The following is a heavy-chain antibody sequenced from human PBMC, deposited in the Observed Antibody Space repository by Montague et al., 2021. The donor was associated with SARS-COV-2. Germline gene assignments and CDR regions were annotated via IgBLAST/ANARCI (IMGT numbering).Heavy chain of an antibody. CDR3: ARVGRAGYDILTGYYYYGMDV. CDR1: GGSFSDYY. Sequence: SETLSLTCAVYGGSFSDYYWSWIRQPPGKGLEWIGEINHRGTSNYNPSLKSRVSISVDTSKNQFSLYLGSVTAADTAVYYCARVGRAGYDILTGYYYYGMDVWGQGTTVTVSS. CDR2: INHRGTS. V-gene: IGHV4-34*01. J-gene: IGHJ6*02. D-gene: IGHD3-9*01.